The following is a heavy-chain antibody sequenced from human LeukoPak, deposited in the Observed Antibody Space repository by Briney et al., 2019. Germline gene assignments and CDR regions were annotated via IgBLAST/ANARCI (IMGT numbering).Heavy chain of an antibody. D-gene: IGHD1-26*01. CDR1: GFTFSSYA. V-gene: IGHV3-30-3*01. J-gene: IGHJ4*02. CDR3: AKEGGSYILNY. Sequence: PGGSLRLSCAASGFTFSSYAMHWVRQAPGKGLEWVTFKSYDGSNKYYADSVKGRFTISRDNSKNTLYLQMDSLRAEDTAVYYCAKEGGSYILNYWGQGTLVTVSS. CDR2: KSYDGSNK.